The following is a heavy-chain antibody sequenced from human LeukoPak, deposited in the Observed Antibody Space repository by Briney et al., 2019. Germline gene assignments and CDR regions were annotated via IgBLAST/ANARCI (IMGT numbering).Heavy chain of an antibody. J-gene: IGHJ4*02. CDR3: AKHLGSGDYYNFFDD. D-gene: IGHD3-10*01. Sequence: GGSLRLSCAASGFTFSSYAMSWVRQAPGKGLEWVSSISAIGASTYYADSVKGRFTISRDNSKNTLPLQMNSLRAEDTALYYCAKHLGSGDYYNFFDDWGQGTPVSVSS. CDR1: GFTFSSYA. V-gene: IGHV3-23*01. CDR2: ISAIGAST.